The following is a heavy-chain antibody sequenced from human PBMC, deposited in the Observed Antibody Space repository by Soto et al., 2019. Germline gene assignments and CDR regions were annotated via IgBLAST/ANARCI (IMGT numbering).Heavy chain of an antibody. CDR3: ARSDSSGYYLAGGY. J-gene: IGHJ4*02. D-gene: IGHD3-22*01. CDR1: GGTFSSYA. CDR2: IIPIFGTA. Sequence: SVKVSCKASGGTFSSYAISWVRQAPGQGLEWMGGIIPIFGTANYAQKFQGRVTITADESTSTAYMELSSLRSEDTAVYYCARSDSSGYYLAGGYWGQGTLVTVSS. V-gene: IGHV1-69*13.